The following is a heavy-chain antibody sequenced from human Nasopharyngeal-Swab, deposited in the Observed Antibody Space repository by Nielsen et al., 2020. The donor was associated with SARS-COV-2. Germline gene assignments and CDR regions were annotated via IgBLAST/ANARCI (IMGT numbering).Heavy chain of an antibody. Sequence: GESLKISCAASGFTFSSYCMPWVRQAPGKGLEWVAVIWYDGSNKYYADSVKGRFTISRDNSKNTLYLQMNSLRAEDTAVYYCARVAIPVAFDIWGQGTMVTVSS. CDR3: ARVAIPVAFDI. J-gene: IGHJ3*02. CDR1: GFTFSSYC. V-gene: IGHV3-33*01. CDR2: IWYDGSNK.